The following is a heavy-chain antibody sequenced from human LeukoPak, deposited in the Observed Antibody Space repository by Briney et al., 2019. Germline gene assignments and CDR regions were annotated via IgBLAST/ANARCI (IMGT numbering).Heavy chain of an antibody. Sequence: GGSLRLSCAASGVTFSSYAMSWVRQAPGKGLEWVSAISGIGGSTYYADSVKGRFTISRDNSKNTLYLQMNSLRAEDTAVYYCAKDLYGSGSSPDYWGQGTLVTVSS. J-gene: IGHJ4*02. V-gene: IGHV3-23*01. CDR1: GVTFSSYA. D-gene: IGHD3-10*01. CDR2: ISGIGGST. CDR3: AKDLYGSGSSPDY.